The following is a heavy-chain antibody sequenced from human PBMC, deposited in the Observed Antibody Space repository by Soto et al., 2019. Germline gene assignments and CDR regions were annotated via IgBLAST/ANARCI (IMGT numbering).Heavy chain of an antibody. CDR2: IWYDGSNK. Sequence: VGSLRLSCAASGFTFSSYGMHWVRQAPGKGLEWVAVIWYDGSNKYYADSVKGRFTISRDNSKNTLYLQMNSLRAEDTAVYYCARDKRNYSSYGIFVYWGQGTLVTVSS. D-gene: IGHD4-4*01. CDR3: ARDKRNYSSYGIFVY. V-gene: IGHV3-33*01. J-gene: IGHJ4*02. CDR1: GFTFSSYG.